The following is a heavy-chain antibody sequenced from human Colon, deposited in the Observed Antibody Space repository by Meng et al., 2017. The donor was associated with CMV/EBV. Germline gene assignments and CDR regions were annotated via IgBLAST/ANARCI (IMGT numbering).Heavy chain of an antibody. Sequence: GGSLRLSCVASGYTFSSYAIHWVRQAPGKGLEWVAVISYDGSKTDYTDSVKGRFTISRDDSKNTAYLQMNSLKTEDTAVYYCTASILAYCTSTRCHTDYYYYGMDVWGQGTTVTVSS. CDR2: ISYDGSKT. D-gene: IGHD2-2*02. CDR1: GYTFSSYA. CDR3: TASILAYCTSTRCHTDYYYYGMDV. V-gene: IGHV3-30*04. J-gene: IGHJ6*02.